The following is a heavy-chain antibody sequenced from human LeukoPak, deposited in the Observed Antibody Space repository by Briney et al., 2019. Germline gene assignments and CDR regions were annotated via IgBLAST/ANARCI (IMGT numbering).Heavy chain of an antibody. J-gene: IGHJ5*02. Sequence: GGSLRLSCAASGFTFSSYSMNWVRQAPGKGLEWVSSISSSSSYIYYADSVKGRFTISRDNAKNSLYLQMNSLRAEDTAVYYCARAGYGDYGRPNWFDPWGQGTLVTVSS. CDR2: ISSSSSYI. CDR3: ARAGYGDYGRPNWFDP. D-gene: IGHD4-17*01. CDR1: GFTFSSYS. V-gene: IGHV3-21*01.